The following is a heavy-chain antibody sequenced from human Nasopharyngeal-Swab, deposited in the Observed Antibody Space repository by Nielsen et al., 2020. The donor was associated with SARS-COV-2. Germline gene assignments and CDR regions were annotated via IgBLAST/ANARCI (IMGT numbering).Heavy chain of an antibody. Sequence: GESLKISCAASGFTFSSYGMHWVRQAPGKGLEWVAVISYDGSNKYYADFVKGRFTISRDNSKNTLYLQMNSLRAEDTAVYYCATYSSGWPYFDYWGQGTLVTVSS. V-gene: IGHV3-30*03. J-gene: IGHJ4*02. CDR1: GFTFSSYG. CDR3: ATYSSGWPYFDY. CDR2: ISYDGSNK. D-gene: IGHD6-19*01.